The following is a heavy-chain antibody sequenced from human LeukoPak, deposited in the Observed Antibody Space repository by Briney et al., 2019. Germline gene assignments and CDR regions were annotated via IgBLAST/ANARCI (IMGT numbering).Heavy chain of an antibody. Sequence: GGSLSLSCAASLFTFSSCWMHWVRQAPGKGLVWVSHINNDESSTSYADSVRGRFTISRDTSKKTLYLQMNSLRAEDTAVYYCAREVMAKRRAFDIWGQGTVVTVSS. J-gene: IGHJ3*02. D-gene: IGHD2-8*01. CDR1: LFTFSSCW. CDR3: AREVMAKRRAFDI. CDR2: INNDESST. V-gene: IGHV3-74*01.